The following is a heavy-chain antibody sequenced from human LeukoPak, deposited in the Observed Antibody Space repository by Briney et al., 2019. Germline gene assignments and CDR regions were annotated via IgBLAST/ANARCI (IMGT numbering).Heavy chain of an antibody. V-gene: IGHV1-69*06. CDR3: ASAEGSGSAFLDY. Sequence: GSSVTVSCKASGGTFSSYAISWVGQARGQGLEWMGGIIPIFGTANYAQKFQGRVTITADKSTSTAYMELSSLGSEDTAVYYCASAEGSGSAFLDYWGQGTLVTVSS. CDR2: IIPIFGTA. CDR1: GGTFSSYA. J-gene: IGHJ4*02. D-gene: IGHD3-10*01.